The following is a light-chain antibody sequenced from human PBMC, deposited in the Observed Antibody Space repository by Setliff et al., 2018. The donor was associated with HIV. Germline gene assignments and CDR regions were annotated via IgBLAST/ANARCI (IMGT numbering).Light chain of an antibody. V-gene: IGLV3-1*01. CDR1: QLGEKF. CDR3: QAWDTDIVI. CDR2: EDN. Sequence: YELTQPPSVSVFPGQTATITCSGDQLGEKFLYWYQQKTGQSPLLVMYEDNKRPSGIPERFSGSNSGNTATLTISGTQIMDEGDYYCQAWDTDIVIFGGGTKVTVL. J-gene: IGLJ2*01.